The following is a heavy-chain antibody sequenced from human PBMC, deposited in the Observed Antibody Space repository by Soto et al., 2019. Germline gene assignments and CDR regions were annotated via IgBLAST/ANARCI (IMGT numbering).Heavy chain of an antibody. J-gene: IGHJ4*02. Sequence: SETLSLTCAVSGGSISSGGYSWSWIRQPPGKGLEWIGYIYHSGSTYYNPSLKSRVTISVDRSKNQFSLKLSSVTAADTAVYYCARGLGVTTGWGQGTLVTVSS. V-gene: IGHV4-30-2*01. CDR3: ARGLGVTTG. CDR2: IYHSGST. CDR1: GGSISSGGYS. D-gene: IGHD4-4*01.